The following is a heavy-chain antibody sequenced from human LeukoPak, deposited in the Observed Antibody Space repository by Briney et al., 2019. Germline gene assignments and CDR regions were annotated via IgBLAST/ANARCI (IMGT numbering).Heavy chain of an antibody. Sequence: SVKVSCKASGGTFSSYAISWVRQAPGQGLEWMGGIIPIFGTANYAQKFQGRVTITADESTSTAYMELSSLRSEDTAVYYCARDLGPYDSSGTSLGYWGQGTLVTVSS. J-gene: IGHJ4*02. CDR1: GGTFSSYA. CDR2: IIPIFGTA. D-gene: IGHD3-22*01. V-gene: IGHV1-69*13. CDR3: ARDLGPYDSSGTSLGY.